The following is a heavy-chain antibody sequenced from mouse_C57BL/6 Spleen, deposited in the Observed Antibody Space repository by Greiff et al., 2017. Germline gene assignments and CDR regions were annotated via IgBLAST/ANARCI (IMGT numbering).Heavy chain of an antibody. Sequence: VQLQQSDAELVKPGASVKISCKVSGYTFTDHTIHWMKQRPEQGLEWIGYIYPRDGSTKYNEKFKGKATLTADKSSSTAYMQLNSLTSEDSAVYFCARKIYYGNYAYAMDYWGQGTSVTVSS. D-gene: IGHD2-1*01. V-gene: IGHV1-78*01. CDR1: GYTFTDHT. CDR2: IYPRDGST. J-gene: IGHJ4*01. CDR3: ARKIYYGNYAYAMDY.